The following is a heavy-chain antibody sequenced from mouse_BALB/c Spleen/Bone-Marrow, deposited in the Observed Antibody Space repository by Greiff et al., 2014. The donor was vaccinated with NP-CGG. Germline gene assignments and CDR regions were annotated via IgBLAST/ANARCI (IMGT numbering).Heavy chain of an antibody. CDR1: GYTFTDHA. D-gene: IGHD2-14*01. CDR2: ISGYYGDA. J-gene: IGHJ4*01. Sequence: QVQLKESGAKLVRPGVSVKISCKGSGYTFTDHAIHWVKRSHAKNLEWIGVISGYYGDAIYNQKFKGKATMTVDKSSSTAYMELARLTSEDSAIYYCARSGKVRSAMDYWGQGTSVTVSS. V-gene: IGHV1S137*01. CDR3: ARSGKVRSAMDY.